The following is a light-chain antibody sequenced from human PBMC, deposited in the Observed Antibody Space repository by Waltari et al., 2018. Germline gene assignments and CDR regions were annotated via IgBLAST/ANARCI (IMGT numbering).Light chain of an antibody. CDR2: SAS. Sequence: EVVMTQSPATLSVSPGDTATLSCRVSQSVDSNLAWYQQKPGQAPKFLIFSASTRATGIPARFSGGGFGTEFTLTINSLQSEDFAVYYCLQYNDWPPLTFGGGTKVEMK. CDR1: QSVDSN. V-gene: IGKV3-15*01. CDR3: LQYNDWPPLT. J-gene: IGKJ4*01.